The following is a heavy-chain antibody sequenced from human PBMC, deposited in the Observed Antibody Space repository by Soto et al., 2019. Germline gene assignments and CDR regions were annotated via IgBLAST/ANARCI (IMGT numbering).Heavy chain of an antibody. CDR1: GYTFTSNG. V-gene: IGHV1-18*01. J-gene: IGHJ4*02. CDR3: SRDAYYYVSSGYYLYFDY. CDR2: ISVYNGNI. Sequence: QVQLVQSGVEVREPGASVKVSCKASGYTFTSNGISWVRQAPGQGLEWMGWISVYNGNIYYAQKFQGRVTVSTNTSYITAYMELRSLRSDDTAIYYCSRDAYYYVSSGYYLYFDYWDQGVLITISS. D-gene: IGHD3-22*01.